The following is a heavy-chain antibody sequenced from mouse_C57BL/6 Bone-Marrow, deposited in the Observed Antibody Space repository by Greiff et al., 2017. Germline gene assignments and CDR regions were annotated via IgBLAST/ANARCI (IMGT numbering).Heavy chain of an antibody. V-gene: IGHV1-15*01. J-gene: IGHJ3*01. CDR2: MDPETGGT. CDR1: GYTFTDYE. Sequence: QVQLKESGAELVRPGASVTLSCKASGYTFTDYEMHWVKQTPVHGLEWIGAMDPETGGTAYNQKFKGKAILTADKSSSTAYMELRSLTSEDSAVYYCTRYGSSYCWFAYWGQGTLVTVSA. D-gene: IGHD1-1*01. CDR3: TRYGSSYCWFAY.